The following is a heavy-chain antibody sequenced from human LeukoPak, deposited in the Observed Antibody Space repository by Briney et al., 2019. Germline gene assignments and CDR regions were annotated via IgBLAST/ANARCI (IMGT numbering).Heavy chain of an antibody. CDR2: IKTDGTYT. CDR3: ASEEGGLDV. CDR1: GFTFSRYW. Sequence: GGSLRLSCAASGFTFSRYWMHWVRQAPGKGLVWVSRIKTDGTYTSYADSVKGRFTTSRDNAKSTLYLQMNALRGEDTAVYYCASEEGGLDVWGQGTTVTVSS. V-gene: IGHV3-74*01. J-gene: IGHJ6*02.